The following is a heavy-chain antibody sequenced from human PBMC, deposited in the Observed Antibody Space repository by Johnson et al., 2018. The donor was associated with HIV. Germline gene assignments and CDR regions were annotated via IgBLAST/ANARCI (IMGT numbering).Heavy chain of an antibody. D-gene: IGHD6-19*01. J-gene: IGHJ3*02. CDR3: AKGGSGTTRIRAQKGAFDI. V-gene: IGHV3-30*02. Sequence: QVQLVESGGGVVQPGGSLRLSCAASGFTFSSFGMHWVRQAPGKGLEWVAFIRYDGSNKYFAASVKGRFTISRDNSKNTLYLQRNSLGAEDTAGYYCAKGGSGTTRIRAQKGAFDIWGQGTMVTVSS. CDR1: GFTFSSFG. CDR2: IRYDGSNK.